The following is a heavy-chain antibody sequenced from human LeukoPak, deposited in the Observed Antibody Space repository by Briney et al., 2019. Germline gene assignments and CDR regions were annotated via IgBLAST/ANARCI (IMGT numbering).Heavy chain of an antibody. CDR1: GFTFSSYA. Sequence: GGSLRLSCAASGFTFSSYAMHWVRQAPGKGLEWVAVISYDGSNKYYADSVKGRFTISRDNSKNTLYLQMNSLRAEDTAVYYCARDGGDNLDYWGQGTLVTVSS. CDR3: ARDGGDNLDY. CDR2: ISYDGSNK. D-gene: IGHD1-14*01. J-gene: IGHJ4*02. V-gene: IGHV3-30-3*01.